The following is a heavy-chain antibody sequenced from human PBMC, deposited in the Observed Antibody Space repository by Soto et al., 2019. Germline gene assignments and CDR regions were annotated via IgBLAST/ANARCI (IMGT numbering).Heavy chain of an antibody. V-gene: IGHV3-11*01. J-gene: IGHJ4*02. Sequence: GGSLGLSCTASRVTFSDYYMSLIRQAPGKGLEWLAYISGSGSTTYYADSVKGRFAISRDNARTSLYLQINSLRVEDSAVYYCARSSLTYFEFWGQGPLVTAPQ. CDR3: ARSSLTYFEF. CDR2: ISGSGSTT. CDR1: RVTFSDYY.